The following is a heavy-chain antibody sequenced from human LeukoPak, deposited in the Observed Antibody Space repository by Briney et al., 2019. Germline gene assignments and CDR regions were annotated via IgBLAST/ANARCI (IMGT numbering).Heavy chain of an antibody. Sequence: GRSLRLSCAASGFTFSSDNMNWVRQAPGKGLEWVSSISNGGSSNYYADSVKGRFTISIDNAKNSLYLQMNSLRVEDTAVYYCARGGGDGGPQRDYCCQGSLVPVSS. CDR2: ISNGGSSN. CDR1: GFTFSSDN. D-gene: IGHD3-10*01. V-gene: IGHV3-21*04. J-gene: IGHJ4*02. CDR3: ARGGGDGGPQRDY.